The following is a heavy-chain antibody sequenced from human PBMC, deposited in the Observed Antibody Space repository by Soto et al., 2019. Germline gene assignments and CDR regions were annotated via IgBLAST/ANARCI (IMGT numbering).Heavy chain of an antibody. CDR1: GGSVSSGSYY. V-gene: IGHV4-61*01. J-gene: IGHJ5*02. CDR3: ARVLRYFDWLFPTARFDP. Sequence: SETLSLTCTVSGGSVSSGSYYWSWIRQPPGKGLEWIGYIYYSGSTNYNPSLKSRVTIPVDTSKNQFSLKLSSVTAADTAVYYCARVLRYFDWLFPTARFDPWGQGTLVTVSS. CDR2: IYYSGST. D-gene: IGHD3-9*01.